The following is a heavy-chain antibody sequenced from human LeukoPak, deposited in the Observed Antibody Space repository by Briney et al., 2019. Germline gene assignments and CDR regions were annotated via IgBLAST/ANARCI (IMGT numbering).Heavy chain of an antibody. Sequence: ASVKVSCKASGYTFTSCDINWVRQATGQGLEWMGWMNPNSGNTGYAQKFQGRVTMTRNTSISTAYMELSSLRSEDTAVYYCARGVAMVRGVKVGNFDYRGQGTLVTVSS. V-gene: IGHV1-8*01. D-gene: IGHD3-10*01. J-gene: IGHJ4*02. CDR2: MNPNSGNT. CDR1: GYTFTSCD. CDR3: ARGVAMVRGVKVGNFDY.